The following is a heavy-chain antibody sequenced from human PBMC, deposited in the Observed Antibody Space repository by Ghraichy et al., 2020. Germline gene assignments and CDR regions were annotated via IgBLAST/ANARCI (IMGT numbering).Heavy chain of an antibody. CDR2: VYYSGST. Sequence: SQTLSLTCSVSGGSIGTLYWSWLRQPPWQPLEWIGHVYYSGSTNYNPSLKSRVNISVDTSRNEFSLRVNSVTGADTAIYYCATNCSSSVGLDIWGQGTTVTIS. J-gene: IGHJ6*02. CDR3: ATNCSSSVGLDI. CDR1: GGSIGTLY. V-gene: IGHV4-59*11. D-gene: IGHD6-6*01.